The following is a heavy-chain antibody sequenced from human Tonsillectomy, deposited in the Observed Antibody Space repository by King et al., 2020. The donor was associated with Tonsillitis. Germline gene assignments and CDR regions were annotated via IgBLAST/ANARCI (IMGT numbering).Heavy chain of an antibody. CDR1: GFIFSNYW. Sequence: VQLVESGGGLVQPGGSLRLSCAASGFIFSNYWMSWFRKAPGKGLEWVANIQQDGSERYYVDSVKGRFTISRDNAKNSLYLQMTSLRAEDTAVYYCARHHPIPRIRGYYYYAMDVWGHGTTVSVS. D-gene: IGHD1-14*01. CDR2: IQQDGSER. J-gene: IGHJ6*02. V-gene: IGHV3-7*01. CDR3: ARHHPIPRIRGYYYYAMDV.